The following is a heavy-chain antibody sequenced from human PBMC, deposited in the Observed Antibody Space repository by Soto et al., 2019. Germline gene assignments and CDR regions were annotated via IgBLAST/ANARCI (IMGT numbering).Heavy chain of an antibody. V-gene: IGHV1-18*01. CDR1: GYTFTSYG. CDR2: INPYNGNT. J-gene: IGHJ5*02. Sequence: QVQLVQSGAEVKKPGASVKVSCKASGYTFTSYGISWVRQAPGQGLEWMGWINPYNGNTNYAQKLQGRVTMTTDTSASTAYMEPRSLRSAATAVYYCARDPVGGNWFDPWGQGTLVTVSS. CDR3: ARDPVGGNWFDP. D-gene: IGHD1-26*01.